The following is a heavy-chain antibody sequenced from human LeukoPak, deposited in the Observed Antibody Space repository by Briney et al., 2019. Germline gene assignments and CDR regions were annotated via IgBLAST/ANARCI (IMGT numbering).Heavy chain of an antibody. Sequence: PGGSLRLSCAASGFTFSSYSMNWVRQAPGKGLEWVSSISSSSSYIYYADSVKGRFTISRDNAKNSLYLQMNSLRAEDTAVYYCAREGWNDVVGIRSAFDIWGQGTMVTVSS. V-gene: IGHV3-21*01. CDR2: ISSSSSYI. CDR3: AREGWNDVVGIRSAFDI. J-gene: IGHJ3*02. CDR1: GFTFSSYS. D-gene: IGHD1-1*01.